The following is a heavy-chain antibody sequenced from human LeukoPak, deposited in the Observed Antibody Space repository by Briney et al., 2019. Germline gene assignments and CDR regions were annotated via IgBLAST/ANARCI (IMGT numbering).Heavy chain of an antibody. D-gene: IGHD2-8*01. CDR1: GFSFSRYW. J-gene: IGHJ4*02. Sequence: GGSLRLSCAGSGFSFSRYWMAWVRQAPGKGLEWVASINQDVSRIHYVDSVKGRFTISRDNAKSSLFLQMNSLRVEDTAVYFCARLKDDVTKFDYWGQGTLVTVSS. CDR2: INQDVSRI. V-gene: IGHV3-7*01. CDR3: ARLKDDVTKFDY.